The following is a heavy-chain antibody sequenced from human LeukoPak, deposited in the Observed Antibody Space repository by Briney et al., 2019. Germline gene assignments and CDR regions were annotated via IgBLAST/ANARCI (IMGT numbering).Heavy chain of an antibody. CDR3: TTRIAAADTPNAFDI. V-gene: IGHV3-15*07. CDR1: GLTLSNVW. CDR2: IKSKTDGGTT. D-gene: IGHD6-13*01. J-gene: IGHJ3*02. Sequence: PGGSLRLSCAVSGLTLSNVWMNWVRQAPGKGLEWVGRIKSKTDGGTTDYAAPVKGRFTISRDDSKNTLYLQMNSLKTEDTAVYYCTTRIAAADTPNAFDIWGQGTMVTVSS.